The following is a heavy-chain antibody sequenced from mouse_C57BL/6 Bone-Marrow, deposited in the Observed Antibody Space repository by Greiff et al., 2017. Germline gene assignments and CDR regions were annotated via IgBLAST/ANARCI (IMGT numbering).Heavy chain of an antibody. CDR1: GFTFSSYA. V-gene: IGHV5-9-1*02. Sequence: EVQLVESGEGLVKPGGSLKLSCAASGFTFSSYAMSWVRQTPEKRLEWVAYISSGGDYVYYADTVKGRFTISRTNARYNLYLLMSSLKSEDTAMYYSTRQSYSNDVPYAMDWRGRRTSVTVAS. CDR2: ISSGGDYV. D-gene: IGHD2-12*01. CDR3: TRQSYSNDVPYAMDW. J-gene: IGHJ4*01.